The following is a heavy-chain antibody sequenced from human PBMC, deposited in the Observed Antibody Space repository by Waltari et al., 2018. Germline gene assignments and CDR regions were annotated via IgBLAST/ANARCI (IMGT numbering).Heavy chain of an antibody. CDR2: IYHSGST. V-gene: IGHV4-38-2*01. Sequence: QVQLQVSGPGLVKPSETLSLTCAVSGYSISSGYYWGWIRQPPGKGLEWIGSIYHSGSTYYNPSLKSRVTISVDTSKNQFSLKLSSVTAADTAVYYCATARTNWFDPWGQGTLVTVSS. J-gene: IGHJ5*02. CDR3: ATARTNWFDP. CDR1: GYSISSGYY.